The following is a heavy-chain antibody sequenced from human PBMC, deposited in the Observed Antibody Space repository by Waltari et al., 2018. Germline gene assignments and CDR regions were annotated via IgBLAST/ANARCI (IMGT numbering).Heavy chain of an antibody. CDR3: ARRGRVSTPPYYYYMDV. CDR1: GGSFSGYY. V-gene: IGHV4-34*01. J-gene: IGHJ6*03. Sequence: QVQLQQWGAGLLKPSETLSLTCAVYGGSFSGYYWSWIRQPPGKGLEWIGEINHSGSTNYNPSLKSRVTISVDTSKNQFSLKLSSVTAADTAVYYCARRGRVSTPPYYYYMDVWGKGTTVTVSS. D-gene: IGHD3-16*01. CDR2: INHSGST.